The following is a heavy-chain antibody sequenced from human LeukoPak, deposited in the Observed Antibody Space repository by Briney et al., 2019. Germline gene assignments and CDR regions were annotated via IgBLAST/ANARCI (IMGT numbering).Heavy chain of an antibody. D-gene: IGHD2-15*01. V-gene: IGHV4-39*07. Sequence: SETLSLTCTVSRGSISRGSFITTNYYWGWIRQSPGKGLEWIGEITHNGSTTFNPSLESRLTISVDTSKNQFSLKLTSVTAADASVYFCARGFCRGESCYSAEYFQHWGQGTLVTVSS. CDR3: ARGFCRGESCYSAEYFQH. CDR2: ITHNGST. J-gene: IGHJ1*01. CDR1: RGSISRGSFITTNYY.